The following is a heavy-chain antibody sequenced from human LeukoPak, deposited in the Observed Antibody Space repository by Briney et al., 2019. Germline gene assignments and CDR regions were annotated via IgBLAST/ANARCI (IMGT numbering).Heavy chain of an antibody. CDR2: ISYDGSNK. CDR3: ARGDSSLDALDY. V-gene: IGHV3-30*04. Sequence: GSLRLSCAASGFTFSSYAMHWVRQAPGKGLEWVAVISYDGSNKYYADSVKGRFTISRDNSKNTLYLQMNSLRAEDTAVYYCARGDSSLDALDYWGQGTLVTVSS. CDR1: GFTFSSYA. J-gene: IGHJ4*02. D-gene: IGHD6-19*01.